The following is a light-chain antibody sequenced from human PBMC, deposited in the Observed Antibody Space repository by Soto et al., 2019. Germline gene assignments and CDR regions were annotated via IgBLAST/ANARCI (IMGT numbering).Light chain of an antibody. CDR2: GAS. CDR3: QQYNNCPPLT. Sequence: EIVMTQSPATLSVSPGERATLSCRASQSVSSNLAWYQQKPGQAPRLLIYGASTRATGIPARFSGSGSGTECTLTITSMQSEDIAVYYCQQYNNCPPLTFGGGTKVEIK. V-gene: IGKV3-15*01. CDR1: QSVSSN. J-gene: IGKJ4*01.